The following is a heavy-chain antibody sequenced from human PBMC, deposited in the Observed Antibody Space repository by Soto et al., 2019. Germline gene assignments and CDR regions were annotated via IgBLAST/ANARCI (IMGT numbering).Heavy chain of an antibody. J-gene: IGHJ6*02. V-gene: IGHV1-69*13. Sequence: VNVSCKASGGTFRSYAISWVRQAPGQGLEWMGGIIPIFGTANYAQKFQGRVTITADESTSTAYMELSSLRSEDTAVYYCARAMEGSSGWYAYYYSGMDVWGQGTTVTVSS. CDR2: IIPIFGTA. D-gene: IGHD6-19*01. CDR3: ARAMEGSSGWYAYYYSGMDV. CDR1: GGTFRSYA.